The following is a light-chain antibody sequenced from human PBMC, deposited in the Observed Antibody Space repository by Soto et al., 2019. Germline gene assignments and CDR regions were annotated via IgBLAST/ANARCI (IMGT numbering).Light chain of an antibody. Sequence: QSALTQPPSASGSPGQSVTISCTGTNSDVGGYKYVSWYQQHPGKAPKLMIYEVSKRPSGVPDRFSASKSGNTASLTVSGLQAEDEADYYCSSYAGSNNLVFSGGTKLTVL. CDR1: NSDVGGYKY. V-gene: IGLV2-8*01. CDR2: EVS. J-gene: IGLJ2*01. CDR3: SSYAGSNNLV.